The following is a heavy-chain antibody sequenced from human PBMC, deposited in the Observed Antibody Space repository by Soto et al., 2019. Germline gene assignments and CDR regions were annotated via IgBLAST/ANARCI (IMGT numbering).Heavy chain of an antibody. CDR2: IYPSDSDT. CDR1: GYNFAGYW. V-gene: IGHV5-51*01. J-gene: IGHJ4*02. CDR3: ARGGVSTRTFDY. D-gene: IGHD3-3*01. Sequence: GESLKISCKGSGYNFAGYWIAWVRQMPGKCLELMGIIYPSDSDTRYRPSFQGQVTISADKSISSAYLQWSSLRASDTAMYYCARGGVSTRTFDYWGQGTPVTVSS.